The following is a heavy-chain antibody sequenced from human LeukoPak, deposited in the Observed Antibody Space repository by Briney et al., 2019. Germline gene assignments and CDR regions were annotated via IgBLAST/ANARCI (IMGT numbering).Heavy chain of an antibody. CDR2: IYPGDSDT. Sequence: GASLQISCKGSGSTFRSYWIGWVRQLPGKGLESMGFIYPGDSDTRYSPSFEGQVTISADKSISTAYLQWTSLKASDTAMYFCARHKAGNGWDLDYWGQGTLVTVSS. D-gene: IGHD6-19*01. CDR3: ARHKAGNGWDLDY. CDR1: GSTFRSYW. V-gene: IGHV5-51*01. J-gene: IGHJ4*02.